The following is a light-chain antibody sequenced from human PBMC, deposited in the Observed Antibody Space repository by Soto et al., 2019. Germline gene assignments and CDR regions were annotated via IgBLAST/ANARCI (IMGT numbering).Light chain of an antibody. Sequence: QSVLTQPPSVSAAPGQKVTISCYGSSSNIGSYPVYWYQQLPGTAPKLLINSDDQRPSGVPDRFSASKSGTSASLAISGLRSEDEADYYCAAWDASLSGHVFGAGTKVTVL. V-gene: IGLV1-47*02. CDR2: SDD. J-gene: IGLJ1*01. CDR3: AAWDASLSGHV. CDR1: SSNIGSYP.